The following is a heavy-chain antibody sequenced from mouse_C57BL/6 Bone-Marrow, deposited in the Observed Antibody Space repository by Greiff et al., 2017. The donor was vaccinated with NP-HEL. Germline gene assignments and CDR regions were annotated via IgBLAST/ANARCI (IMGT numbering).Heavy chain of an antibody. CDR1: GYTFTSYW. Sequence: QVQLQQPGAELVRPGTSVKLSCKASGYTFTSYWMHWVKQRPGQGLEWIGVIDPSDSYTNYNQKFKGKATLTVDTSSSTAYMQLSSLTSEDSAGYYCARGSSPFAYWGQGTLVTVSA. V-gene: IGHV1-59*01. J-gene: IGHJ3*01. CDR2: IDPSDSYT. D-gene: IGHD1-1*01. CDR3: ARGSSPFAY.